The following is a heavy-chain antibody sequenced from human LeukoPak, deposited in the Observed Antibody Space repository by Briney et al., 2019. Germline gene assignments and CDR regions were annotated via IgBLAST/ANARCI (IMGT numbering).Heavy chain of an antibody. J-gene: IGHJ4*02. CDR3: ARGNTLWTLDY. D-gene: IGHD1/OR15-1a*01. Sequence: PGGSLRLSCAASGFTFSSYGMHWVRQAPGKGLEWVAVISYDGSNKYYADSVKGRFTISRDNSKNTLYLQMNSLRAEDTAVYYCARGNTLWTLDYWGQRTLVTVSS. CDR1: GFTFSSYG. V-gene: IGHV3-30*03. CDR2: ISYDGSNK.